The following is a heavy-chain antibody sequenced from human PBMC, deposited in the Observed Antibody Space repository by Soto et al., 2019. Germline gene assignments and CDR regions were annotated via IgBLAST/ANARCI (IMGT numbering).Heavy chain of an antibody. CDR3: ARDRESGYDWGSIDIPDY. CDR2: ISSSGSTI. J-gene: IGHJ4*02. Sequence: KPGGSLRLSCAASGFTFSDYYMSWIRQAPGKGLEWVSYISSSGSTIYYADSVKGRFTISRDNAKNSLYLQMNSLRAEDTAVYYCARDRESGYDWGSIDIPDYWGQGTLVTVSS. V-gene: IGHV3-11*01. D-gene: IGHD5-12*01. CDR1: GFTFSDYY.